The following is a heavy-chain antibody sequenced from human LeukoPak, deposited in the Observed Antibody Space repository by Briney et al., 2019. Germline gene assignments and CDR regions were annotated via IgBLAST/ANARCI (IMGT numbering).Heavy chain of an antibody. D-gene: IGHD2-21*02. CDR1: GYTFTSYA. Sequence: ASVKVSCKASGYTFTSYAINWVRQAPGQGLEWMGWINTNTANPTYAQGFTGRFVFSLDTSVSTAYLQISSLKAEDTAVYYCAREPEALAYCGGDCYSGTAFDYWGQGTLVTVSS. CDR3: AREPEALAYCGGDCYSGTAFDY. V-gene: IGHV7-4-1*02. CDR2: INTNTANP. J-gene: IGHJ4*02.